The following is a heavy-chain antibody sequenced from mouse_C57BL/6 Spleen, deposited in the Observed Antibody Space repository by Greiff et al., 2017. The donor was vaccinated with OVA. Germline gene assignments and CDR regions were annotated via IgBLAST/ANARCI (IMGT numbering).Heavy chain of an antibody. D-gene: IGHD4-1*01. CDR2: IYPGSGST. CDR3: ASRTGRYAMDY. Sequence: QVQLQQPGAELVKPGASVKMSCKASGYTFTSYWITWVKQRPGQGLEWIGDIYPGSGSTNYNEKFKSKATLTVDTSSSTAYMQLSSLTSEDAAVACCASRTGRYAMDYWGQGTSVTVSS. V-gene: IGHV1-55*01. CDR1: GYTFTSYW. J-gene: IGHJ4*01.